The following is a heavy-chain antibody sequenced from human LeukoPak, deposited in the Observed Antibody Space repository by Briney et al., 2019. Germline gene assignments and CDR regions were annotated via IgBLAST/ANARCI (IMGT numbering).Heavy chain of an antibody. V-gene: IGHV3-23*01. CDR1: GFTFSIYA. Sequence: GGSLRLSCAASGFTFSIYAMSCVRAAPGKGLEWGSTISGSGGRTYYADSVKGRFTISRDNSKNTLYLQMNSLRVEDTAVYYCAEWQLVGPYYYYYGMDVWGQGTTVTVSS. CDR2: ISGSGGRT. J-gene: IGHJ6*02. D-gene: IGHD6-6*01. CDR3: AEWQLVGPYYYYYGMDV.